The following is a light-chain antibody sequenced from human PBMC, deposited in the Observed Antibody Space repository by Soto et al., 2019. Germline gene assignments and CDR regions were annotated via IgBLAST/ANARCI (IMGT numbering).Light chain of an antibody. Sequence: EIVLTQSPGTLSLSPGDSATLSCRASQSVSSSYLAWYQQKPGEAPRLLISAAYTMATGITGSFSGSGSGTDFTLTSRHLDTEDFSVYYCQHYGGPFTFGRGTKVDIK. CDR2: AAY. V-gene: IGKV3-20*01. J-gene: IGKJ3*01. CDR3: QHYGGPFT. CDR1: QSVSSSY.